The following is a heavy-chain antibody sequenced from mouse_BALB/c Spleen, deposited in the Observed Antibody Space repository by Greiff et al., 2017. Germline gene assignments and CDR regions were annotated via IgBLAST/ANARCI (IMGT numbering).Heavy chain of an antibody. CDR2: IWAGGST. Sequence: VNLVESGPGLVAPSQSLSITCTVSGFSLTSYGVHWVRQPPGKGLEWLGLIWAGGSTNYNSALMSRLSISKDNSKSQVFLKMNSLQTDDTAMYYCAREDRYDRGYWGQGTSVTVSS. CDR3: AREDRYDRGY. V-gene: IGHV2-9*02. J-gene: IGHJ4*01. D-gene: IGHD2-14*01. CDR1: GFSLTSYG.